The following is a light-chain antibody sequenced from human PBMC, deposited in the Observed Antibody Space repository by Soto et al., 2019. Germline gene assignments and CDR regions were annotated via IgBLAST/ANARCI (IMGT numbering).Light chain of an antibody. CDR3: QQRSNWPPIT. Sequence: PGERATLSCRASQSVSSYLAWYQRKPGQAPRLLIYDASNRATGIPARFSGSGSGTDFTLTISSLEPEDFAVYYCQQRSNWPPITFGQGTRLEIK. J-gene: IGKJ5*01. CDR1: QSVSSY. V-gene: IGKV3-11*01. CDR2: DAS.